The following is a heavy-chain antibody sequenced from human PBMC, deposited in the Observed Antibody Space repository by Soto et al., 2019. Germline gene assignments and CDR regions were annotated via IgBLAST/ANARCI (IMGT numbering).Heavy chain of an antibody. V-gene: IGHV3-33*01. CDR1: GFTFSSYG. D-gene: IGHD3-3*01. CDR2: IWYDGSNK. J-gene: IGHJ6*02. CDR3: ARGAKGECLPPYYYYYGMDV. Sequence: QVQLVESGGGVVQPGRSLRLSCAASGFTFSSYGMHWVRQAPGKGLEWVAVIWYDGSNKYYADSVKGRFTISRDNSKNTLYLQMNSLRAEDTAVYYCARGAKGECLPPYYYYYGMDVWGQGTTVTVSS.